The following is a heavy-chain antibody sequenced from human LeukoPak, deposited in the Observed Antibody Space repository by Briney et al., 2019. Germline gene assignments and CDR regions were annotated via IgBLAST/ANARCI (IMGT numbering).Heavy chain of an antibody. CDR1: GFTFTSSA. CDR2: IVVGSGNT. Sequence: GTSVKVSCKAPGFTFTSSAVQWVRQARGQRLEWIGWIVVGSGNTNYAQKFQERVTITRDMSTSTAYMELSSLRSEDTAVYYCAARSSSTWYAFDIWGQGTMVTVSS. D-gene: IGHD6-13*01. V-gene: IGHV1-58*01. J-gene: IGHJ3*02. CDR3: AARSSSTWYAFDI.